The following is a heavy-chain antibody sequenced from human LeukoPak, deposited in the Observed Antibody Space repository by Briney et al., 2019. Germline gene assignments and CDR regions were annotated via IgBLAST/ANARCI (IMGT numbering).Heavy chain of an antibody. CDR3: ARHNTVTTGAFDI. V-gene: IGHV5-51*01. J-gene: IGHJ3*02. CDR2: IYPGDSDT. CDR1: YW. Sequence: YWVGWVRQMPGKGLGWMWIIYPGDSDTRYSPSFQGQVTISADKSISTAYLQWSSLKASDTAMYYCARHNTVTTGAFDIWGQGTMVTVSS. D-gene: IGHD4-17*01.